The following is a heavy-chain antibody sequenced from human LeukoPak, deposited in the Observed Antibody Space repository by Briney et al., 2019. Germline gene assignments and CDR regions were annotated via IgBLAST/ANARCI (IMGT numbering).Heavy chain of an antibody. V-gene: IGHV1-18*01. D-gene: IGHD6-13*01. CDR1: GYAFTSYI. Sequence: ASVKVSCKASGYAFTSYIISWVRQAPGQGLEWMGWINAYNGNTDYAQRVQGRVTMTTDTSTSTAYMELRSLRSDDTAVYYCARDRHIAAAVYYYYMDVWGKGTPVTVSS. CDR2: INAYNGNT. CDR3: ARDRHIAAAVYYYYMDV. J-gene: IGHJ6*03.